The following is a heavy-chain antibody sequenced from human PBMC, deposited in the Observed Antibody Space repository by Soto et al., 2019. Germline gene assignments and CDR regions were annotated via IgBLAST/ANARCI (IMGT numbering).Heavy chain of an antibody. Sequence: LRLSCAASGFTFSNYGMNWVRQAPGKGLEWVSAISESGGSTYYADSVKGRFTLSSDNSKNTLYLQVNSLRPEDTAIYYCARRSYCSSSSCDKFFDYWGKGTLVTVSS. CDR3: ARRSYCSSSSCDKFFDY. J-gene: IGHJ4*02. CDR1: GFTFSNYG. V-gene: IGHV3-23*01. D-gene: IGHD2-2*02. CDR2: ISESGGST.